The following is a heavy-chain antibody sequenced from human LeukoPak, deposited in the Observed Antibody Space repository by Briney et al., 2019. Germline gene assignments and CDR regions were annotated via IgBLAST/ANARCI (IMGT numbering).Heavy chain of an antibody. CDR3: ARALSSRGWYCFDY. J-gene: IGHJ4*02. V-gene: IGHV3-53*01. CDR2: IYSGGST. Sequence: GGSLRLSCAASGFTVSDNYMSWVRQAPGKGLEWVSVIYSGGSTYYADSVKGRFTISRDNSKSTLYLQMNSLRAEDTAVYYCARALSSRGWYCFDYWGQGTLLTVSS. D-gene: IGHD6-13*01. CDR1: GFTVSDNY.